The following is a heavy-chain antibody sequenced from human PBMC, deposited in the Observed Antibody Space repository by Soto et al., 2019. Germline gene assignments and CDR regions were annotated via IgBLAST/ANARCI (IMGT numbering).Heavy chain of an antibody. D-gene: IGHD2-15*01. J-gene: IGHJ6*02. CDR3: ATAPILGYCSGGSCYPRRYYYYGMDV. V-gene: IGHV4-61*01. Sequence: SETLSLTCTVSGGSVSSGSYYWSWIRQPPGKGLEWIGYIDYSGSTNYNPSLKSRVTISVDTSKNQFSLKLSSVTAADTAVYYCATAPILGYCSGGSCYPRRYYYYGMDVWGQGTTVTVSS. CDR2: IDYSGST. CDR1: GGSVSSGSYY.